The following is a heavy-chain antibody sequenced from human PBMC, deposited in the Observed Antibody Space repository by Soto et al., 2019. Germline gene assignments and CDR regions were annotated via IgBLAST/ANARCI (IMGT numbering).Heavy chain of an antibody. J-gene: IGHJ4*02. CDR2: INAGNGNT. CDR3: ARDRNGHSDY. V-gene: IGHV1-3*01. Sequence: GASVKVCRTSSRYTVSISGVAGVRQAPGQRLEWMGWINAGNGNTKYSQKFQGRVTITRDTSASTAYMELSSLRSEDTAVYYGARDRNGHSDYWCLVTRSTVS. D-gene: IGHD4-4*01. CDR1: RYTVSISG.